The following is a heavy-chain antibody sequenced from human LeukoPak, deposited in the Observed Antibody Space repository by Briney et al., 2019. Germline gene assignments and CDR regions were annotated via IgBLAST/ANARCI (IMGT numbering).Heavy chain of an antibody. CDR1: GYTFTSYA. V-gene: IGHV1-18*01. J-gene: IGHJ4*02. Sequence: ASVKVSCKASGYTFTSYAMHWVRQAPGQRLEWMGWISAYNGNTNYAQKLQGRVTMTTDTSTSTAYMELRSLRSDDTAVYYCARPPAAMAYFDYWGQGTLVTVSS. CDR2: ISAYNGNT. D-gene: IGHD2-2*01. CDR3: ARPPAAMAYFDY.